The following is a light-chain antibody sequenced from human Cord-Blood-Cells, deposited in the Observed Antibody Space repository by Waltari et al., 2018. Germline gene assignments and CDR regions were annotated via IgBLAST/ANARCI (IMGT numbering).Light chain of an antibody. CDR1: QGISNY. Sequence: DIQMTQSPSSLSASVGDRVTINCPASQGISNYLAWYQQKPGKVPKLLIYAASPLQSGVPSRFSGSGSWTDFTLTISSLQPEGVATYYCQKYNRAPPYTFGQGTKLEIK. CDR3: QKYNRAPPYT. J-gene: IGKJ2*01. CDR2: AAS. V-gene: IGKV1-27*01.